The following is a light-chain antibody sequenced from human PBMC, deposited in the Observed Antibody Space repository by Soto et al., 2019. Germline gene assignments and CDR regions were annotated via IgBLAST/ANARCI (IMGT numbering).Light chain of an antibody. J-gene: IGKJ1*01. Sequence: DIQMTQSPSTLSASVGDRITLTCRASQTIHSYLHWYQFKPGKAPQLLIQSASSLHSGVPSRFSGSGSGTHFTIIISSLQPEDSATYYCQQTFSTPWTFGQGTKVDI. CDR3: QQTFSTPWT. CDR2: SAS. CDR1: QTIHSY. V-gene: IGKV1-39*01.